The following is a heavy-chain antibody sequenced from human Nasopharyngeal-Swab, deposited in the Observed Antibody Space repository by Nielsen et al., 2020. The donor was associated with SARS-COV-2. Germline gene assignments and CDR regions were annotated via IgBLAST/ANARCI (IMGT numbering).Heavy chain of an antibody. CDR3: ARAVVWVGAAPSAVWGYFDY. Sequence: PGKGLEWIGYIYYSGSTYYNPSLKSRVTISVGTSKNQFSLKLSSVTAADTAVYYCARAVVWVGAAPSAVWGYFDYWGQGTLVTVSS. CDR2: IYYSGST. J-gene: IGHJ4*02. V-gene: IGHV4-30-4*01. D-gene: IGHD2-15*01.